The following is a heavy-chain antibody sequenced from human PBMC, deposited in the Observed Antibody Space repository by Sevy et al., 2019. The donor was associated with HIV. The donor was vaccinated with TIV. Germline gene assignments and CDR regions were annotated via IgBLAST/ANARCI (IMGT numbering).Heavy chain of an antibody. CDR3: ARVGPTSRGELDY. J-gene: IGHJ4*02. CDR1: GFTVSSNY. Sequence: GGSLRLSCAASGFTVSSNYMSWVRQAPGKGLEWVSVIYSGGSTYYADSVKGRFTISRDNSKNTLYLQMNSLRAEDTTVYYCARVGPTSRGELDYWGQGTLVTVSS. V-gene: IGHV3-53*01. D-gene: IGHD3-16*01. CDR2: IYSGGST.